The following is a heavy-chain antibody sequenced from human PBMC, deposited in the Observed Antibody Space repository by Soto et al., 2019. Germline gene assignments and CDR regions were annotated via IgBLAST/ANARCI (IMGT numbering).Heavy chain of an antibody. Sequence: TLSLTCTVSGGSISSGEYYWGWIRQPPGKGLEWIGHIYHTGSAFYNSSLKSRATMSVDTSKNQFSLKVKSVGAADTAVYFCAASGFTFSSYSMNWGQGTLVTVSS. V-gene: IGHV4-30-4*01. CDR3: AASGFTFSSYSMN. J-gene: IGHJ4*02. CDR2: IYHTGSA. D-gene: IGHD6-13*01. CDR1: GGSISSGEYY.